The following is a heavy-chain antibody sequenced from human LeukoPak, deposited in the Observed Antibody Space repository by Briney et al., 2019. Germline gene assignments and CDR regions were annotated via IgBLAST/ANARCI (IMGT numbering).Heavy chain of an antibody. CDR2: IKQGGSEN. Sequence: PGGSLRLSCAASGFMFSSYWMTWVRQTPGKGLEWVANIKQGGSENSYVDSVKGRFTISRDNAKNSLYLQINSLRAEDTAVYYCARAYDILTANAFDIWGQGTMVTVSS. J-gene: IGHJ3*02. D-gene: IGHD3-9*01. CDR1: GFMFSSYW. V-gene: IGHV3-7*01. CDR3: ARAYDILTANAFDI.